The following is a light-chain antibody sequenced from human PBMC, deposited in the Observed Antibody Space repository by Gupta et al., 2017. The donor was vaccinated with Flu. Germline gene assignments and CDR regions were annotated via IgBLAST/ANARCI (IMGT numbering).Light chain of an antibody. V-gene: IGKV4-1*01. J-gene: IGKJ2*01. CDR2: WGS. CDR1: QSRVVSATNKNY. CDR3: QQDYGTPYT. Sequence: SLGERATINCKSSQSRVVSATNKNYLAWYQQKAGQPPKLLIYWGSTRESGVPDRFSGSGSGTDFTLTSSSLQAEDVAVYYCQQDYGTPYTCGQGTKLEIK.